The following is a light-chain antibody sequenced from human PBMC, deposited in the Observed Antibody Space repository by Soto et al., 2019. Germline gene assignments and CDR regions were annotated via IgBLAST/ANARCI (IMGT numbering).Light chain of an antibody. V-gene: IGLV2-14*01. CDR1: SSDVGGYDH. Sequence: QSALTQPASVSGSPGQSITISCTGISSDVGGYDHVSWYQQHPGRAPKLMIYDVSNRPSGVSNRFSGSKSGNTASLTISGLQAEDEADYYCSSYTSSNTLVFGGGTKLTVL. J-gene: IGLJ2*01. CDR3: SSYTSSNTLV. CDR2: DVS.